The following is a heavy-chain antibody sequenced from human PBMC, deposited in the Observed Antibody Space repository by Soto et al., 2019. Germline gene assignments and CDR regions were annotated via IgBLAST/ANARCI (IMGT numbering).Heavy chain of an antibody. Sequence: GESLKISCKGSGYSFTSYWIGWVRQMPGKGLEWMGIIYPGDSDTRYSPSFQGQVTISADKSISTAYLQWSSLKASDTAMYYCARCLDTAMVNYGMDVWGQGTTVTVSS. CDR1: GYSFTSYW. CDR2: IYPGDSDT. CDR3: ARCLDTAMVNYGMDV. J-gene: IGHJ6*02. V-gene: IGHV5-51*01. D-gene: IGHD5-18*01.